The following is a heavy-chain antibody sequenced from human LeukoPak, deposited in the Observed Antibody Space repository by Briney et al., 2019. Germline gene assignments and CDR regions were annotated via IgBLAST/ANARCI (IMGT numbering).Heavy chain of an antibody. CDR2: INSDGSST. J-gene: IGHJ4*02. Sequence: GGSLRLSCAASGFTFSSYWMHWVRQAPGKGLVWVSRINSDGSSTSYADSVKGRFTISRDNAKNTLYLQMNSLRAEDTAVYYCASDPVYYYDNFDYWGQGTLVTVSS. V-gene: IGHV3-74*01. D-gene: IGHD3-22*01. CDR3: ASDPVYYYDNFDY. CDR1: GFTFSSYW.